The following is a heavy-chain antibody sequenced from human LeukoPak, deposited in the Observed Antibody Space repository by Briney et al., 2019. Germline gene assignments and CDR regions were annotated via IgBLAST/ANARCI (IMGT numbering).Heavy chain of an antibody. CDR2: IYYSGST. J-gene: IGHJ4*02. CDR3: ARGARAGYNLEPFDY. D-gene: IGHD5-24*01. Sequence: SETLSLTCSVSGASVSSYYWSWIRQPPGKGLEWIGYIYYSGSTKYNPSLKSRVTISVDTSKNQFSLKLRSVTAADTAVYYCARGARAGYNLEPFDYWGQGTLVTVSS. V-gene: IGHV4-59*08. CDR1: GASVSSYY.